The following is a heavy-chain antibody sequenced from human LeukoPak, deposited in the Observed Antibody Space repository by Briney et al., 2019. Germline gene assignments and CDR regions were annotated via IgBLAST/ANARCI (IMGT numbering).Heavy chain of an antibody. J-gene: IGHJ4*02. CDR3: ATMATIAGVDH. V-gene: IGHV3-21*01. Sequence: NPGGSLRLSCAASGFTFSSYSMNWVRQAPGKGLEWVSSISSSSSYIYYADSVKGRFTISRDNAKNSLYLQMNSLRAEDTAVYYCATMATIAGVDHWGQGTLVTVSS. CDR2: ISSSSSYI. D-gene: IGHD5-12*01. CDR1: GFTFSSYS.